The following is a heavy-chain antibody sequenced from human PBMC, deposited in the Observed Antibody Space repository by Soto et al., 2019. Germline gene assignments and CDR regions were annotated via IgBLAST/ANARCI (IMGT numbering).Heavy chain of an antibody. Sequence: GSLRLSCAASGFTFSSYGMHWVRQAPGKGLEWVAVISYDGSNKYYADSVKGRFTISRDNSKNTLYLQMNSLRAEDTAVYYCAKSRGFHYYYYGMDVWGQGTTVT. J-gene: IGHJ6*02. CDR3: AKSRGFHYYYYGMDV. V-gene: IGHV3-30*18. CDR1: GFTFSSYG. CDR2: ISYDGSNK.